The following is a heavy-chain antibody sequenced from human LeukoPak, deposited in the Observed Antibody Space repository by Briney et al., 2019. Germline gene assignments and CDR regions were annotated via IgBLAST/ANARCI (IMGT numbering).Heavy chain of an antibody. J-gene: IGHJ4*02. Sequence: GGSLRLSCAASGFAFSTHHMTSVRQAPGKGLEWVSSIGRDSSYIYYADSLKGRFTISRDNAKNSLYLEMNSLGAEDTAGYYCASHFAHWGSHLFGYWGQGILVTVSS. V-gene: IGHV3-21*01. D-gene: IGHD7-27*01. CDR2: IGRDSSYI. CDR1: GFAFSTHH. CDR3: ASHFAHWGSHLFGY.